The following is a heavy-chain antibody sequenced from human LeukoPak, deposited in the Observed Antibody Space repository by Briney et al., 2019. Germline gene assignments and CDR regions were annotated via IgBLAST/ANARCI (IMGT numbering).Heavy chain of an antibody. CDR3: AKDANFLRSSGYLIPIDF. Sequence: GGSLRLSCAAFGFTFSRNAMNWVRQAPGKGLEWVAAISGNGLGTYYADSVKGRFNISRDNSRNTLYLHMNSLRIEDTAFYYCAKDANFLRSSGYLIPIDFWGQGTLVTVSS. CDR1: GFTFSRNA. V-gene: IGHV3-23*01. CDR2: ISGNGLGT. D-gene: IGHD3-22*01. J-gene: IGHJ4*02.